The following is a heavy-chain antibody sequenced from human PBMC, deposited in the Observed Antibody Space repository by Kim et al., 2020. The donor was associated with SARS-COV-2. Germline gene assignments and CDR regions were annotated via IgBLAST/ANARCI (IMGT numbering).Heavy chain of an antibody. CDR3: ARGKKGTIFGVVISQGLNYYYYYGMDV. V-gene: IGHV3-23*01. CDR2: GGST. Sequence: GGSTYYADSVKGRFTISRDNSKNTLYLQMNSLRAEDTAVYYCARGKKGTIFGVVISQGLNYYYYYGMDVWGQGTTVTVSS. D-gene: IGHD3-3*01. J-gene: IGHJ6*02.